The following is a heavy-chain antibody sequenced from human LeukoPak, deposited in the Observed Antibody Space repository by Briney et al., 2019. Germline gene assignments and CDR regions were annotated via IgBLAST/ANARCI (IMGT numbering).Heavy chain of an antibody. J-gene: IGHJ4*02. Sequence: GGSLRLSCAASGFTLDDYGMSWVRQAPGKGLEWVSGINWNGGSTGYADSVKGRFTISRDNAKNSLYLQMNSLRAEDTALYYCARVGGYCSGGSCLPLDLGQGTLVTVSS. CDR1: GFTLDDYG. CDR3: ARVGGYCSGGSCLPLD. CDR2: INWNGGST. D-gene: IGHD2-15*01. V-gene: IGHV3-20*04.